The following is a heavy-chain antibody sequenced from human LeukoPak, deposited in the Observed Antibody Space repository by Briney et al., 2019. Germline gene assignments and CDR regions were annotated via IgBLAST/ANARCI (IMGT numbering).Heavy chain of an antibody. CDR3: AKGAYDYIEIGYFDS. J-gene: IGHJ4*02. CDR1: GFTPTNYA. Sequence: PGGSLRLSYAASGFTPTNYAMNWVRQAPGKGLEWVSVLIGSSGSTDYADSVKGRFTISRDNSKNTVFLQMNSLRAEDTAIYYCAKGAYDYIEIGYFDSWGQGTLVTVSS. D-gene: IGHD5-12*01. CDR2: LIGSSGST. V-gene: IGHV3-23*01.